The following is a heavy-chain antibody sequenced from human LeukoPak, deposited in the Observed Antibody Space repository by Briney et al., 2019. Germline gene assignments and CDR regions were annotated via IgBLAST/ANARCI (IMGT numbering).Heavy chain of an antibody. Sequence: ASVKVSCKPSGYTFTGYYMHWVRQAPRQGLEWMGRINPNSGGTNYAQKFQGRVTMTRDTSISTAYMELSRLRSDDTAVYYCAMWGPTVTTPHYWGQGTLVTVSS. D-gene: IGHD4-17*01. CDR2: INPNSGGT. J-gene: IGHJ4*02. CDR1: GYTFTGYY. CDR3: AMWGPTVTTPHY. V-gene: IGHV1-2*06.